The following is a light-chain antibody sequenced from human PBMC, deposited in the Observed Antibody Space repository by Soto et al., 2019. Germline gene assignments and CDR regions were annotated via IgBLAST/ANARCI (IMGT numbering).Light chain of an antibody. CDR2: DAS. J-gene: IGKJ5*01. V-gene: IGKV1-33*01. CDR1: QSISNY. CDR3: QQFDNFPIT. Sequence: DIEMTQSPSSLSASVGDRVTITCRASQSISNYLNWYQQKPGKAPKLLIFDASSLKTGVPSRFSGSGSGTHFTLVISSLQPEDVAMYYCQQFDNFPITFGQGTRLEIK.